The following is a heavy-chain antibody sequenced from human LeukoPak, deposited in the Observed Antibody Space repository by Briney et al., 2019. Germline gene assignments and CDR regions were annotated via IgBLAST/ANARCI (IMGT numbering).Heavy chain of an antibody. J-gene: IGHJ3*02. CDR3: AREAGYQLLSGAFDI. Sequence: PGGSLRLSCAASGFTVSSNYMSWVRQAPGKGLEWVPVIYSGGSTYYAASVKGRFTISRDNSKNTLYLQMNSLRAEDTAVYYCAREAGYQLLSGAFDIWGQGTMVTVSS. D-gene: IGHD2-2*01. CDR1: GFTVSSNY. CDR2: IYSGGST. V-gene: IGHV3-66*02.